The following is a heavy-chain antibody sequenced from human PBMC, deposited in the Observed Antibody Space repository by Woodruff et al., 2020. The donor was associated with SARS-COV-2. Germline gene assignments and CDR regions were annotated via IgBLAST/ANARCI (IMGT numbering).Heavy chain of an antibody. Sequence: VTISVDTSKNQFSLKLSSVTAADTAVYYCARAYDSSGYYPDYWGQGTLVTVSS. J-gene: IGHJ4*02. CDR3: ARAYDSSGYYPDY. D-gene: IGHD3-22*01. V-gene: IGHV4-30-2*05.